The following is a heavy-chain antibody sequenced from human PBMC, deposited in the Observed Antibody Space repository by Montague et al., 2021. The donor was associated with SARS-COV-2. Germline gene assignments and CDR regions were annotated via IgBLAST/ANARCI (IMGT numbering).Heavy chain of an antibody. CDR1: GGSISSSSYY. CDR2: IYYSGST. Sequence: SETLSLTCTVSGGSISSSSYYWGWIRQPPGKGPEWIGSIYYSGSTSYNPSLKSRVTISVDTSKNQFSLKLSSVTAADTAVYYCVEIVGAADYWGQGTLVTVSS. D-gene: IGHD1-26*01. CDR3: VEIVGAADY. V-gene: IGHV4-39*01. J-gene: IGHJ4*02.